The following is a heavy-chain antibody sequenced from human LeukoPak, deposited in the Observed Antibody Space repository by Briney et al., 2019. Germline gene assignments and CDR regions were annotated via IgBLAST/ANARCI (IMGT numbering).Heavy chain of an antibody. CDR3: ARTRSGSYSLVDFDY. V-gene: IGHV4-39*07. Sequence: SETLSLTCTVSGGSISSYYWGWIRQPPGKGLEWIGSIYYSGSTYYNPSLKSRVTISVDTSKNQFSLKLSSVTAADTAVYYCARTRSGSYSLVDFDYWGQGTLVTVSS. J-gene: IGHJ4*02. D-gene: IGHD1-26*01. CDR2: IYYSGST. CDR1: GGSISSYY.